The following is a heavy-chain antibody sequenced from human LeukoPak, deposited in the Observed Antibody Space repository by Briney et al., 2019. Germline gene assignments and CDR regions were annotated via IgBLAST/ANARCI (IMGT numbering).Heavy chain of an antibody. J-gene: IGHJ4*02. CDR1: GFTFSSYA. CDR2: ISYDENNK. V-gene: IGHV3-30-3*01. CDR3: ARDGGAD. Sequence: GGSLRLSCAASGFTFSSYAMHWVRQAPGEGLEWVAVISYDENNKYYADSVKGRFTISRDNSKDTLYLQMNSLTPEDTAVYYCARDGGADWGQGTLVTVSS. D-gene: IGHD3-3*01.